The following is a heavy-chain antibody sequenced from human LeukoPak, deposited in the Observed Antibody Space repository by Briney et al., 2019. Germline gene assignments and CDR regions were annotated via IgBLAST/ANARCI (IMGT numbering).Heavy chain of an antibody. J-gene: IGHJ4*02. Sequence: ASVKVSCKASGYTFTSYDINWVRQATGQGVEWMGWMNPNSGNTGYAQKFQGRVTMTRNTSISTAYMELSSLRSEDTAVYYCARGLRYCSSTSCRDYWGQGTLVTVSS. V-gene: IGHV1-8*01. CDR2: MNPNSGNT. CDR3: ARGLRYCSSTSCRDY. CDR1: GYTFTSYD. D-gene: IGHD2-2*01.